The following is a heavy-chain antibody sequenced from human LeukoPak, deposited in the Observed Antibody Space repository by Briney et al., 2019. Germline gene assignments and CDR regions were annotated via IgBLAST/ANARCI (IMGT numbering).Heavy chain of an antibody. V-gene: IGHV1-2*02. Sequence: ASVKVSCKASGYTFTGHYMHWVRQAPGQGLEWMGWINPKNAGTNFAQRFQGRVTMTRDTSISTVYMELSRLRSDDTALYYCARTLYIAAVPGGLDYWGHGTLVTVSS. CDR3: ARTLYIAAVPGGLDY. CDR1: GYTFTGHY. CDR2: INPKNAGT. D-gene: IGHD6-13*01. J-gene: IGHJ4*01.